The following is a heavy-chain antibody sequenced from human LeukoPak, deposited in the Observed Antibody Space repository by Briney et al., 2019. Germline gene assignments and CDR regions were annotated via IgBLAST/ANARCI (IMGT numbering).Heavy chain of an antibody. CDR2: IYYSGST. J-gene: IGHJ4*02. D-gene: IGHD1-14*01. CDR1: GGSVSSSAYY. CDR3: ARDGRFPPEVLPRYFDS. V-gene: IGHV4-39*07. Sequence: SETLSLTCTVSGGSVSSSAYYWGWIRQPPEKGLEWIGNIYYSGSTYHNPSLKSRVTISIDTSKNQFSLKLSSVTAADTAVYYCARDGRFPPEVLPRYFDSWGQGTLVTVSS.